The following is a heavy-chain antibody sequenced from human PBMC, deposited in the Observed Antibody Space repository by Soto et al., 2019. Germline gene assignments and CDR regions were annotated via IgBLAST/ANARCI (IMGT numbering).Heavy chain of an antibody. V-gene: IGHV5-51*01. D-gene: IGHD3-22*01. J-gene: IGHJ4*02. Sequence: PGESLKISCKGSGFSFTTYWIAWVRQMPGKGLEWMGIIYPGDSKTTYSPSFQGQVTISADKSISTAYLQWSSLKASGTAMYYCARRLNYYDSSGPEYYFDYWGQGTLVTVSS. CDR1: GFSFTTYW. CDR3: ARRLNYYDSSGPEYYFDY. CDR2: IYPGDSKT.